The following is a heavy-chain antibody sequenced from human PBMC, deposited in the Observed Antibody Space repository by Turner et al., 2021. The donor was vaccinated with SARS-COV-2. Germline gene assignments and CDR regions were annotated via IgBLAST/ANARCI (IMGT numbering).Heavy chain of an antibody. CDR3: ARHDFQDHSDTSGYYYVKKNWFDS. D-gene: IGHD3-22*01. CDR1: GGSVTRINSY. CDR2: VSSSGRT. V-gene: IGHV4-39*01. Sequence: QLKLQESGPGLVVPWETLSLTCPVSGGSVTRINSYWGWIRQSPEKGLEWIATVSSSGRTYDNPSLRTRVTISLDTPKNHFSLKLTSVTAADSAVYYCARHDFQDHSDTSGYYYVKKNWFDSWGQGTSVTVSS. J-gene: IGHJ5*01.